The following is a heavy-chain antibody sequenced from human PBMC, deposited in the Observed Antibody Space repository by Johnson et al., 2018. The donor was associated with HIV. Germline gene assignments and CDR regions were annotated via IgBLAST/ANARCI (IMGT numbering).Heavy chain of an antibody. Sequence: QVQLVESGGGVVQPGRSLRLSCAASGFTFSSYAMHWVRQAPAKGLEWVAVISYDGSDKYYADSVKGRFTISRDSSKNTLYLQMNSLRAEDTALYYCARGGSDVFDIWGQGTMVTVSS. CDR2: ISYDGSDK. V-gene: IGHV3-30*04. D-gene: IGHD3-16*01. CDR3: ARGGSDVFDI. CDR1: GFTFSSYA. J-gene: IGHJ3*02.